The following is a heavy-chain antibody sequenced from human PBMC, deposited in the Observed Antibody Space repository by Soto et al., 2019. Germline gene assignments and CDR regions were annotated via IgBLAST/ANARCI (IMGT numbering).Heavy chain of an antibody. V-gene: IGHV5-10-1*01. CDR1: GYTFSSYW. J-gene: IGHJ4*02. CDR2: IDPTDSYT. Sequence: PRESLKISCQGSGYTFSSYWITWVRQMPGKGLEWMGTIDPTDSYTNYSPSVQGHVTISVDHSITTAYLQWSSLKASSTAMYSCSRHLGKYTSGDHWGQGTLVTASS. D-gene: IGHD6-19*01. CDR3: SRHLGKYTSGDH.